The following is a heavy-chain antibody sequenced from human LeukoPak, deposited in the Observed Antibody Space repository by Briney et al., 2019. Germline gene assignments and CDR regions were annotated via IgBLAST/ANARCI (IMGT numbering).Heavy chain of an antibody. V-gene: IGHV3-7*03. CDR1: GFTISSYW. CDR3: ARKTVVRSYFDY. CDR2: IKNDGSDK. Sequence: GGTLRLSCAASGFTISSYWLNWIRQPPGKGLERVANIKNDGSDKYYVDSVKGRFTISRDNAKNSLYLQINSLRAEDTAVYYCARKTVVRSYFDYWGQGTPVTVSS. J-gene: IGHJ4*02. D-gene: IGHD4-23*01.